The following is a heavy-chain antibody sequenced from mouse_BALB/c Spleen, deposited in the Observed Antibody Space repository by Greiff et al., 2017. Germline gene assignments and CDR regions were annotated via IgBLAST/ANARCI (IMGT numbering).Heavy chain of an antibody. J-gene: IGHJ3*01. CDR2: ISSGGSYT. D-gene: IGHD2-1*01. V-gene: IGHV5-6*01. CDR3: ARQRSHGTGWFAY. CDR1: GFTFSSYG. Sequence: EVQLVESGGDLVKPGGSLKLSCAASGFTFSSYGMSWVRQTPDKRLEWVATISSGGSYTYYPDSVKGRFTISRDNAKNTLYLQMSSRKSEDTAMYYCARQRSHGTGWFAYWGQGTLVTVSA.